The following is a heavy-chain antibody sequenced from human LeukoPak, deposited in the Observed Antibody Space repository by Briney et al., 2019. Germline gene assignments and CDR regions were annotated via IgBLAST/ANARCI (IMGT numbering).Heavy chain of an antibody. J-gene: IGHJ4*02. CDR1: GGSFSGYY. D-gene: IGHD2-15*01. Sequence: PSETLSLTCAVYGGSFSGYYWSWIRQRPGKGLEWIGEINHSGSTNYNPSLKSRVTISVDTSKNQFSLKLSSVTAADTAVYYCARGPVGKGIVVVVAARRYFDYWGQGTLVTVSS. CDR3: ARGPVGKGIVVVVAARRYFDY. V-gene: IGHV4-34*01. CDR2: INHSGST.